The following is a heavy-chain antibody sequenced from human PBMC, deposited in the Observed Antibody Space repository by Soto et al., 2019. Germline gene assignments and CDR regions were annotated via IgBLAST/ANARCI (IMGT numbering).Heavy chain of an antibody. J-gene: IGHJ4*02. D-gene: IGHD2-21*02. Sequence: QVQLQESGPGLVKPSQTLSLTCTVSGGSISSGGYYWSWIRQHPGNGLEWIGYIYYSGSTYYNPSLKSRVTISVDTSKNQFSLKLSSVTAADTAVYYCARNLCGGDCYPHFDYWGQGTLVTVSS. CDR2: IYYSGST. V-gene: IGHV4-31*03. CDR1: GGSISSGGYY. CDR3: ARNLCGGDCYPHFDY.